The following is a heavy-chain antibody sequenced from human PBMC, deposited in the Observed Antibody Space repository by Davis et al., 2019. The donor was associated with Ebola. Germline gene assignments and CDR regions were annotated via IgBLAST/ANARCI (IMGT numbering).Heavy chain of an antibody. CDR1: GFTFGSND. J-gene: IGHJ6*04. Sequence: GGSLRLSCAASGFTFGSNDMSWVRQAPGKGLEWVSAISGSGGTTYYAGSVKGRFTVSRDNSKKTMYLQMNSLRAEDTAVYYCARSGLSFGVVKYHYGMDVWGKGTTVTVSS. V-gene: IGHV3-23*01. CDR3: ARSGLSFGVVKYHYGMDV. D-gene: IGHD3-3*01. CDR2: ISGSGGTT.